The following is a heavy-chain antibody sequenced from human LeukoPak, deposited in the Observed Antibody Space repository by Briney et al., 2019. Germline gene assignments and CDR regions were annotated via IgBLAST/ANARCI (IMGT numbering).Heavy chain of an antibody. V-gene: IGHV5-51*01. J-gene: IGHJ3*02. Sequence: GESLKISCKGSGYSFTSYWIGWVRQMPGKGLEWMGIIYPGDSDTRYSPSFQGQVTISADKSISTAYLQWSSLKASDTAMYYCARQVPQLNDAFDIWGQGTMVTVSS. D-gene: IGHD1-1*01. CDR1: GYSFTSYW. CDR2: IYPGDSDT. CDR3: ARQVPQLNDAFDI.